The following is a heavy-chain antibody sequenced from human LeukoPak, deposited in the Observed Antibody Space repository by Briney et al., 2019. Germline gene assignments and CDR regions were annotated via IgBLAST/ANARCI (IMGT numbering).Heavy chain of an antibody. V-gene: IGHV1-18*01. J-gene: IGHJ3*02. Sequence: GGSVKVSCKTSGYTFTSYGLTWVRQAPGQGLEWVGRVSPYSGNTNYAQKVQGRVMMTADTSTTTAYMELRSLRSDDTAMYFCTRVGGHSPPSTGGNAFDIWGQGTMVTVSS. D-gene: IGHD3-16*01. CDR1: GYTFTSYG. CDR3: TRVGGHSPPSTGGNAFDI. CDR2: VSPYSGNT.